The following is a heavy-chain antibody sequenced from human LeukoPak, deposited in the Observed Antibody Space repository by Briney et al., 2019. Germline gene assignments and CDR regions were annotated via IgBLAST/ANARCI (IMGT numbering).Heavy chain of an antibody. CDR1: GITFSTYD. V-gene: IGHV3-23*01. Sequence: GGSLRLSCAASGITFSTYDMSWVRQAPGKGLEWVSGISWSGGTTYYADSVKGRFTISRDNSRNTLYLQMNSLRAEDTAVYYCAKDRFVSGWYHDYWGQGTLVTVSS. CDR2: ISWSGGTT. D-gene: IGHD6-19*01. CDR3: AKDRFVSGWYHDY. J-gene: IGHJ4*02.